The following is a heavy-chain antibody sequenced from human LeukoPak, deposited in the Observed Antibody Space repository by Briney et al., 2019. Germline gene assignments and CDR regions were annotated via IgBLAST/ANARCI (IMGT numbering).Heavy chain of an antibody. CDR1: AGSISSSSYS. CDR3: AMMRGSGYANV. V-gene: IGHV4-39*07. Sequence: SETLSLTCTVSAGSISSSSYSWGWIRQPPGKGLEWIGEINHSGSTNYNPSLKSRVTISVDTSKNQFSLKLSSVTAADTAVYYCAMMRGSGYANVWGQGTLVTVSS. J-gene: IGHJ4*02. CDR2: INHSGST. D-gene: IGHD5-12*01.